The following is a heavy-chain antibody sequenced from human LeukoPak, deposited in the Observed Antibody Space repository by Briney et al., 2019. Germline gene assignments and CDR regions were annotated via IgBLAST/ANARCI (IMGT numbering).Heavy chain of an antibody. V-gene: IGHV3-33*01. CDR2: VWYDGSNK. CDR1: GFTLSSYG. Sequence: GGSLRLSCAASGFTLSSYGKHWVRQAPSKGREWVAVVWYDGSNKYYADSVKGRFTISRDNSKNTLYLQMNSLRAEYTAVDYCRSNLPSDSCGDGFDIWGQGSLVTVSS. J-gene: IGHJ4*02. CDR3: RSNLPSDSCGDGFDI. D-gene: IGHD3-22*01.